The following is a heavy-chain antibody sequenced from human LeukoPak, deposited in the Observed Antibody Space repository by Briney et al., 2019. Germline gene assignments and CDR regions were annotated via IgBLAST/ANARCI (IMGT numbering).Heavy chain of an antibody. V-gene: IGHV4-34*01. CDR3: ARRIRYFDRTYYYYYYYGMDV. Sequence: SETPSLTCAVYGGSFSGYYWSWIRQPPGKGLEWIGEINHSGSTNYNPSLKSRVTISVDTSKNQFSLKLSSVTAADTAVYYCARRIRYFDRTYYYYYYYGMDVWGQGTTVTVSS. CDR2: INHSGST. CDR1: GGSFSGYY. D-gene: IGHD3-9*01. J-gene: IGHJ6*02.